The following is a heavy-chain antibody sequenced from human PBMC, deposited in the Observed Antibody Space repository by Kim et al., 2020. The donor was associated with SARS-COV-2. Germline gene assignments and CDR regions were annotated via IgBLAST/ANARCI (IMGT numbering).Heavy chain of an antibody. CDR3: ARGLEMTTVTSWDRNHYYGMDV. V-gene: IGHV4-34*01. Sequence: SETLSLTCAVYGGSFSGYYWSWIRQPPGKGLEWIGEINHSGSTNYNPSLKSRVTISVDTSKNQFSLKLSSVTAADTAVYYCARGLEMTTVTSWDRNHYYGMDVWGQGTTVTVSS. CDR1: GGSFSGYY. J-gene: IGHJ6*02. D-gene: IGHD4-17*01. CDR2: INHSGST.